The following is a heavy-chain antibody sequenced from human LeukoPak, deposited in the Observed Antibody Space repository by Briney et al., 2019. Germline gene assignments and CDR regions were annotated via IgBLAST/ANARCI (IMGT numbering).Heavy chain of an antibody. D-gene: IGHD1-1*01. CDR2: IYYSGST. Sequence: SETLSLTCTVSGGSISSYYWSWIRHPPGKGLEWIGYIYYSGSTNYNPSLKSRVTISVDTSKNQFSLKLSSVTAADTAVYYCARVQTNWFDPWGQGTLVTVSS. J-gene: IGHJ5*02. CDR3: ARVQTNWFDP. CDR1: GGSISSYY. V-gene: IGHV4-59*01.